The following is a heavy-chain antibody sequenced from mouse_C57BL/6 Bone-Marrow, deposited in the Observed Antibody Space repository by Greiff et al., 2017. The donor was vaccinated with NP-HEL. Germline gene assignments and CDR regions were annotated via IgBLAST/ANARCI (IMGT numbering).Heavy chain of an antibody. J-gene: IGHJ2*01. D-gene: IGHD1-1*01. CDR3: TRVTTDYFDY. CDR1: GFTFSSYA. Sequence: DVMLVESGEGLVKPGGSLKLSCAASGFTFSSYAMSWVRQTPEKRLEWVAYISSGGDYIYYADTVKGRFTISRDNARNTLYLQMSSLKSEDTAMYYCTRVTTDYFDYWGQGTTLTVSS. CDR2: ISSGGDYI. V-gene: IGHV5-9-1*02.